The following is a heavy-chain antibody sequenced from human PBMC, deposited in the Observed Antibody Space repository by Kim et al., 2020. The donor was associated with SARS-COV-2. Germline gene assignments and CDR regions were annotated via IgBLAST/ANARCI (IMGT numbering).Heavy chain of an antibody. CDR2: IYYSGST. V-gene: IGHV4-39*01. CDR1: GGSISISSYY. CDR3: ARHLEVGFVLMVYATNWFDP. D-gene: IGHD2-8*01. J-gene: IGHJ5*02. Sequence: SETLSLTCTVSGGSISISSYYWGWIRQPPGKGLEWIGSIYYSGSTYYNPSLKSRVTISVDTSKNQFSLKLSSVTAADTAVYYCARHLEVGFVLMVYATNWFDPWGQGTLVTVSS.